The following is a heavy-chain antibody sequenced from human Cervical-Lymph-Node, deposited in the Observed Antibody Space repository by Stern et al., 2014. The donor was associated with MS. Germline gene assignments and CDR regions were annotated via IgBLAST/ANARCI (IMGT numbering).Heavy chain of an antibody. CDR2: IFPGGCDI. CDR1: GYTFTSYW. Sequence: EVQLVESGPEVKRPGESLKISCQASGYTFTSYWIGWVRQMPGKGLEWIAIIFPGGCDIRYSPSCQAQVAISADKSSSTASLQWNNLKASDTAIYYCARQRYFDYWGQGTLVTVSS. J-gene: IGHJ4*02. V-gene: IGHV5-51*01. CDR3: ARQRYFDY.